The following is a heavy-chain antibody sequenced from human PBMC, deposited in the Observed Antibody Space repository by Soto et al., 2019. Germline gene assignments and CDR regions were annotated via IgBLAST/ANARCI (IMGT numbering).Heavy chain of an antibody. D-gene: IGHD6-19*01. CDR1: GDSVSSNSAA. CDR2: TYYKSKWYN. V-gene: IGHV6-1*01. CDR3: ARDRWGRGWRGTDSFDM. J-gene: IGHJ3*02. Sequence: QVHLQQSGPGLVKPSQTLSLTCAISGDSVSSNSAAWNWIRQSPSRGLEWLGRTYYKSKWYNDYAESVKSRITINPDTSKNQFSLQLNSVSPEDTAVYYCARDRWGRGWRGTDSFDMWGQGTVVTVSS.